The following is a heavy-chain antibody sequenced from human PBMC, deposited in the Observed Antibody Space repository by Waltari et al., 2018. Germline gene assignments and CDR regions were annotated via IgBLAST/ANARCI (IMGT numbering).Heavy chain of an antibody. CDR2: IHGSGKP. V-gene: IGHV4-4*02. D-gene: IGHD2-15*01. Sequence: QVQLQESVPGLVEPSGTLSVPCAVSSYSVSGNAWWSWVLQPPVKGLEWIGQIHGSGKPNYKPSLEIRVIVSRDTSNNQFYLKLASATAADKAVYYCARDRGRGLYLDSWGQGTLVTVSP. CDR3: ARDRGRGLYLDS. J-gene: IGHJ4*02. CDR1: SYSVSGNAW.